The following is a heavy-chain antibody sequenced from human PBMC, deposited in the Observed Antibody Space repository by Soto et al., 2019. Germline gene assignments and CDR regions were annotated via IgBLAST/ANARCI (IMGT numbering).Heavy chain of an antibody. CDR3: ARWRGDLGYYQLFDY. Sequence: GGSLRLSCAASGFTFSSYAMHWVRQAPGKGLEWVAVISYDGSNKYYADSVKGRFTISRDNSKNTLYLQMNSLRAEDTAVYYCARWRGDLGYYQLFDYWGQGTLVTVSS. V-gene: IGHV3-30-3*01. J-gene: IGHJ4*02. CDR2: ISYDGSNK. D-gene: IGHD3-22*01. CDR1: GFTFSSYA.